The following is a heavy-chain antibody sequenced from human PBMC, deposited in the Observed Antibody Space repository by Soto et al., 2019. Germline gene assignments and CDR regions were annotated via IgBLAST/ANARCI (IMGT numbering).Heavy chain of an antibody. D-gene: IGHD3-3*01. CDR1: GFTFSSYG. Sequence: QVQLVESGGGVVQPGRSLRLSCAASGFTFSSYGMHWVRQAPGKGLEWVAVISYDGSNKYYAESVKGRFTISRDNYKNTLYLQMNSLRAEDTAVYYCAKLPATIFGLALDAFDIWGQGTMVTVSS. J-gene: IGHJ3*02. CDR3: AKLPATIFGLALDAFDI. CDR2: ISYDGSNK. V-gene: IGHV3-30*18.